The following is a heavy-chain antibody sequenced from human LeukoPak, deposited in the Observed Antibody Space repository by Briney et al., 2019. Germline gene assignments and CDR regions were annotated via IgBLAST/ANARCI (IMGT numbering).Heavy chain of an antibody. V-gene: IGHV3-48*01. CDR2: ISRSGSSI. D-gene: IGHD4-23*01. CDR3: ARDFARDDYGGTWYFDY. J-gene: IGHJ4*02. CDR1: GFTLSSYS. Sequence: GGSLRLSCAASGFTLSSYSMTWVRQAPGKGLEWISYISRSGSSIYYADSVKGRFTISRDKAKNSLYLQMNSLRAEDTAVYYCARDFARDDYGGTWYFDYWGQGTLVTVSS.